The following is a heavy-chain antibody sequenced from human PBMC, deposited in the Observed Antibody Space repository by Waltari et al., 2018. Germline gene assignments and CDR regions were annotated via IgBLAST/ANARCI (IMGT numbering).Heavy chain of an antibody. CDR2: MNPKSGNT. Sequence: QVQLVQSGAEVKKPGASVKVSCKASGYTFTSYDINWVRQATGQGLEWMGWMNPKSGNTGYAQKFQGTVAITRNTSISTAYMGLSSRRSEDTAGYYCARTGAFWSGYYPFDYWGQGTLVTVSS. CDR1: GYTFTSYD. CDR3: ARTGAFWSGYYPFDY. D-gene: IGHD3-3*01. J-gene: IGHJ4*02. V-gene: IGHV1-8*03.